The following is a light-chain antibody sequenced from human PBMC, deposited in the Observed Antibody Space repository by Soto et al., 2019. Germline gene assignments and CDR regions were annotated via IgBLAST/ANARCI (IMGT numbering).Light chain of an antibody. V-gene: IGKV3-15*01. J-gene: IGKJ5*01. CDR2: DVS. CDR3: QQYNNWPFS. CDR1: QGVTTN. Sequence: EIVMTQSPASLSVSPGERVTVSCRAGQGVTTNFAWYQQKSGQSPRLLIYDVSTRATGVPARFSGTGSETDFTLTISGLQSEDSAVYFCQQYNNWPFSFGQGTRLEN.